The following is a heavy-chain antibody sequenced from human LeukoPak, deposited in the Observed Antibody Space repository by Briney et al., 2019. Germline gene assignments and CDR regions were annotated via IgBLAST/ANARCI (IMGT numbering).Heavy chain of an antibody. CDR2: TRNKAHNYAT. D-gene: IGHD3-16*02. J-gene: IGHJ4*02. V-gene: IGHV3-73*01. CDR3: TTLNYVWGTYPPDY. Sequence: PGGSLKLSCAASGFNFSGSAIHWVRQASGKGLEGVGRTRNKAHNYATAYGASVQGRFSISRDESKTTAYLQMNSLKTEDTAVYYCTTLNYVWGTYPPDYWGQGTLVTVSS. CDR1: GFNFSGSA.